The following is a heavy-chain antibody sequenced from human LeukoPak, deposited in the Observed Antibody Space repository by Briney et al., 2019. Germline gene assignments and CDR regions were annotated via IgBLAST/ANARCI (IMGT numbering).Heavy chain of an antibody. J-gene: IGHJ4*02. V-gene: IGHV4-39*07. Sequence: SETLSLTCTVSGASISTSSYFWGWIRQPPGKGLEWIGEINHSGSTNYNPSLKSRVTISVDTSKNQFSLKLSSVTAADTAVYYCARGVVVIRTDYFDYWGQGTLVTVSS. CDR2: INHSGST. D-gene: IGHD3-22*01. CDR3: ARGVVVIRTDYFDY. CDR1: GASISTSSYF.